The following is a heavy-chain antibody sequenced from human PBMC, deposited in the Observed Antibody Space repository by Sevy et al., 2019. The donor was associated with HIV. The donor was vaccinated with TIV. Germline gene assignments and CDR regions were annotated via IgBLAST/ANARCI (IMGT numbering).Heavy chain of an antibody. J-gene: IGHJ3*02. CDR3: AKKDDRSGAFDI. CDR1: GFTFSSYA. Sequence: GGYLRLSCAASGFTFSSYAMSWVRQAPGKGLEWVSAISGSGGSTYYAGSVKGRFTISRDNSKNTLYLQMNSLRAEDTAVYYCAKKDDRSGAFDIWGQGTMVTVSS. V-gene: IGHV3-23*01. CDR2: ISGSGGST. D-gene: IGHD3-22*01.